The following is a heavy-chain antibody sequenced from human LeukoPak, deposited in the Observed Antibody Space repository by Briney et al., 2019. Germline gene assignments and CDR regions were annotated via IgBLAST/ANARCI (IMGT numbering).Heavy chain of an antibody. CDR1: GFTFSSYS. J-gene: IGHJ4*02. CDR2: ISSSGSTI. Sequence: GGSLRLSCAASGFTFSSYSMNWVRQAPGKGLEWVSYISSSGSTIYYADSVKGRFTISRDNAKNSLYLQMNSLRAEDTAVYYCARPPAWEWLVQPDYWGQGTLVTVSS. D-gene: IGHD6-19*01. V-gene: IGHV3-48*04. CDR3: ARPPAWEWLVQPDY.